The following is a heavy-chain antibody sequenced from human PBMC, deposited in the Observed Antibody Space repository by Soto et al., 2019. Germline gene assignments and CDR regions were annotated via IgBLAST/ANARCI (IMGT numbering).Heavy chain of an antibody. D-gene: IGHD1-26*01. J-gene: IGHJ3*02. CDR3: ARVAPIVGASRGAFDI. CDR1: GYTFTSYY. V-gene: IGHV1-46*01. CDR2: INPSGGST. Sequence: ASVKVSCKASGYTFTSYYMHWVRRAPGQGLEWMGIINPSGGSTSYAQKFQGRVTMTRDTSTSTVYMELSSLRSEDTAVYYCARVAPIVGASRGAFDIWGQGTMVT.